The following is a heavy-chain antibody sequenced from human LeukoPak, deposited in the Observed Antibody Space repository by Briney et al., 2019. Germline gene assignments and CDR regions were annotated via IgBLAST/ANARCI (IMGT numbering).Heavy chain of an antibody. V-gene: IGHV3-23*01. CDR2: ISGSGGNT. CDR1: GFTFIYYA. CDR3: AKERDRDFVGGAFDI. Sequence: GGALRLSCAASGFTFIYYAMSWVRQAPGKGLEWVSTISGSGGNTYYADSVKGRFTISRDNSKNTLYLQMNSLRAEDTAVYYCAKERDRDFVGGAFDIWGQGTMVTVSS. D-gene: IGHD3-16*01. J-gene: IGHJ3*02.